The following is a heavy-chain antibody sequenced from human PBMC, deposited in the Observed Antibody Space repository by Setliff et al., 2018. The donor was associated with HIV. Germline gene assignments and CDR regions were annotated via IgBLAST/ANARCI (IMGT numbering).Heavy chain of an antibody. J-gene: IGHJ4*02. Sequence: GESLKISCAASGFAFGNYAMHWVRQAPGKGLEWVAIIWYDGSNKYYADSVKGRFTISRDNSRYSLYLQINNLRAEDTAIYYCARVNASGSYFFDYWGQGTLVTVSS. CDR1: GFAFGNYA. V-gene: IGHV3-33*08. D-gene: IGHD3-10*01. CDR2: IWYDGSNK. CDR3: ARVNASGSYFFDY.